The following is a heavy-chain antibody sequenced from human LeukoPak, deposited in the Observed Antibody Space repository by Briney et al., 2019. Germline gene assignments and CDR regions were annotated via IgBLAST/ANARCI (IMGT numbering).Heavy chain of an antibody. CDR3: ARDSSIDGSGEDDAFDI. Sequence: SETLSLTCTVSGYSISSGYYWGWIRPPPGKGLEWIGSIYHSGSTYYNPSLKSRVTISVDTSKNQFSLKLSSVTAADTAVYYCARDSSIDGSGEDDAFDIWGQGTMVTVSS. V-gene: IGHV4-38-2*02. CDR1: GYSISSGYY. J-gene: IGHJ3*02. D-gene: IGHD3-10*01. CDR2: IYHSGST.